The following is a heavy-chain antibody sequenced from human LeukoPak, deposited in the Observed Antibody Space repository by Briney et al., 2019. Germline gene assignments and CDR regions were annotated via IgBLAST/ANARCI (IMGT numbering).Heavy chain of an antibody. CDR2: VYNGRSA. J-gene: IGHJ2*01. V-gene: IGHV4-59*12. D-gene: IGHD3-10*01. Sequence: SETLSLTCTVSGGSISDSYWSWVRQPPGKGLEWVGFVYNGRSANYNPSLKRRLTMSLNTSKNQFSLRLNSLTTADTAVYYCARDPGFGELLSVGYFDLWGRGILVTVS. CDR3: ARDPGFGELLSVGYFDL. CDR1: GGSISDSY.